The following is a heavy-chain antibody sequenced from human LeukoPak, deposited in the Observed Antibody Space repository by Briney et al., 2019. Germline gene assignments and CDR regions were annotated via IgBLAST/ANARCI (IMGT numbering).Heavy chain of an antibody. CDR1: GNYW. D-gene: IGHD1-14*01. CDR3: AAGEPYVY. V-gene: IGHV3-74*01. Sequence: GGSLRLSCAASGNYWMHWVRQAPGKGLVWVSHINSDGSWTSYADSVKGRFTISKDNAKNTVYLQMNSLRAEDTAVYYCAAGEPYVYWGQGTLVTVSS. J-gene: IGHJ4*02. CDR2: INSDGSWT.